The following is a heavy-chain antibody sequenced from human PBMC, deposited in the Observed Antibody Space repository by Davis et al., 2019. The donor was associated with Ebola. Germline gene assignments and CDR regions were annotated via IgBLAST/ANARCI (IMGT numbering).Heavy chain of an antibody. CDR1: GGSLGGHD. CDR3: ARATRGPVALDH. CDR2: ISQVGNT. Sequence: ESLKISCAVFGGSLGGHDWTWVRQSPGKGLEWIGEISQVGNTVYNPSLKGRLTLLVDTSTSQFSLKLTSMTAADTAVYYCARATRGPVALDHWGQGALVVVSS. J-gene: IGHJ4*02. V-gene: IGHV4-34*01. D-gene: IGHD2-21*01.